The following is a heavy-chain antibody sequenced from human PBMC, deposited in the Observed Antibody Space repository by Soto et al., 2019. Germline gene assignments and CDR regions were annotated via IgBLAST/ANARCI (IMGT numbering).Heavy chain of an antibody. CDR3: TRLVFSGWKAFDI. Sequence: GGSLRLSCAASGFTFSGSAMHWVRQASGKGLEWVGRIRSKANSYATAYAASVKGRFTISRDDSKNTAYLQMNSLKTEDTAVYYCTRLVFSGWKAFDIWGQGTMVTVSS. CDR2: IRSKANSYAT. CDR1: GFTFSGSA. J-gene: IGHJ3*02. V-gene: IGHV3-73*01. D-gene: IGHD6-19*01.